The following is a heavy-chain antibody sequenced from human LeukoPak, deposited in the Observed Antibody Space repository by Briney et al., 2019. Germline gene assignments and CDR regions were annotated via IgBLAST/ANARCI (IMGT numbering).Heavy chain of an antibody. Sequence: ASVKVSCTASGYTFTSYDINWVRQATGQGLEWMGWINTNTGNPTYAQGFTGRFVFSLDTSVSTAYLQISSLKAEDTAVYYCERDRGGARFDYWGQGTLVTVSS. CDR3: ERDRGGARFDY. V-gene: IGHV7-4-1*02. J-gene: IGHJ4*02. CDR2: INTNTGNP. D-gene: IGHD1-26*01. CDR1: GYTFTSYD.